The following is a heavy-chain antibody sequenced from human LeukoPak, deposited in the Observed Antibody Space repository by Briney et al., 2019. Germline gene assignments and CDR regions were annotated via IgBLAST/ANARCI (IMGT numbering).Heavy chain of an antibody. V-gene: IGHV3-9*01. CDR3: AKGSQYQLSMYYFDY. CDR1: GFTFDDYA. J-gene: IGHJ4*02. D-gene: IGHD2-2*01. CDR2: ISWNSGSI. Sequence: SLRLSCAASGFTFDDYAIHWVRQAPGKGLEWVSGISWNSGSIGYADSVKGRFTISRDNAKNSLYLQMNSLRAEDTALYYCAKGSQYQLSMYYFDYWGQGTLVTVSS.